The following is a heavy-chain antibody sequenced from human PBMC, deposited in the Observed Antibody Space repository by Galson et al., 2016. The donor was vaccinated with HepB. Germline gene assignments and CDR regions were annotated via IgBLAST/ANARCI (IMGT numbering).Heavy chain of an antibody. J-gene: IGHJ5*02. Sequence: SLRLSCAASGFTVSSNYMSWVRQAPGKGPEWVSVIYRGGSTYYADSVKGRFTISRDNSKNTLFLQMNSLRAEDTAVYYCARLRGVPAAHNWFDPWGQGTLVSVSS. CDR3: ARLRGVPAAHNWFDP. CDR2: IYRGGST. V-gene: IGHV3-53*01. CDR1: GFTVSSNY. D-gene: IGHD2-2*01.